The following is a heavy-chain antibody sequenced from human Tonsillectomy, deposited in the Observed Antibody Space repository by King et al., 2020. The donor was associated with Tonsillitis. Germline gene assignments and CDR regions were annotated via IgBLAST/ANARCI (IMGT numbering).Heavy chain of an antibody. Sequence: VQLQQWGAGLLKPSETLSLTCVVYGGSFCGYYWAWIRKSPGKGVEWIGDINHLGTPNYNPSLKSRVTIAVDRSRNQFSLKLTSVTAADTAVYYCARLRLRGTEFDPWGQGTLVTVSS. CDR1: GGSFCGYY. V-gene: IGHV4-34*01. CDR2: INHLGTP. J-gene: IGHJ5*02. CDR3: ARLRLRGTEFDP. D-gene: IGHD2-8*01.